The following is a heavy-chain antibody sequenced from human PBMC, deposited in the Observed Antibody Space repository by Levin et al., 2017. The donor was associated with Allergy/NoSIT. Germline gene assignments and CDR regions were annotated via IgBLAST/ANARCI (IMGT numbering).Heavy chain of an antibody. V-gene: IGHV3-15*01. CDR1: GFTFSKVW. Sequence: GGSLRLSCAASGFTFSKVWMTWVRQAPGKGLEWVGRIKSRSDGGTTDFAPPVKGRFTISRDDSKNTLSLQVNSLKLEDTALYYCTTTVRAYFDYWGQGSLVTVSS. CDR3: TTTVRAYFDY. CDR2: IKSRSDGGTT. J-gene: IGHJ4*02. D-gene: IGHD4-11*01.